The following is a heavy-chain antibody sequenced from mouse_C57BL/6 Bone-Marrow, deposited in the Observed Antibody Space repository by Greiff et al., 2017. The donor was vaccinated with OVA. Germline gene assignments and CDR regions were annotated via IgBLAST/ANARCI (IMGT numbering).Heavy chain of an antibody. CDR2: SRNKANDYTT. J-gene: IGHJ4*01. CDR3: ARDPYWYAMDY. D-gene: IGHD4-1*01. V-gene: IGHV7-1*01. CDR1: GFTFSDFY. Sequence: DVHLVESGGGLVQSGRSLRLSCATSGFTFSDFYMEWVRQAPGKGLEWIAASRNKANDYTTEYSAAVKGRFIVSRDTSQSIRYLQMNALRAEDTAIYYCARDPYWYAMDYWGQGTSVTVSS.